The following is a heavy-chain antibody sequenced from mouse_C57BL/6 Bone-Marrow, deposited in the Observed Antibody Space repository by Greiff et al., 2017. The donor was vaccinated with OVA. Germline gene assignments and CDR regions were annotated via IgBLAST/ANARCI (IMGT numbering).Heavy chain of an antibody. CDR3: AMGLLLHRYYFDY. Sequence: VQLQQPGAELVRPGSSVKLSCKASGYTFTSYWMDWVKQRPGQGLEWIGNIYPSDSETHYTQQFKDKATLTVDKSSSTAYMQLSSLTSVDSAVYYCAMGLLLHRYYFDYWGQGTTLTVSS. CDR2: IYPSDSET. V-gene: IGHV1-61*01. J-gene: IGHJ2*01. CDR1: GYTFTSYW. D-gene: IGHD2-3*01.